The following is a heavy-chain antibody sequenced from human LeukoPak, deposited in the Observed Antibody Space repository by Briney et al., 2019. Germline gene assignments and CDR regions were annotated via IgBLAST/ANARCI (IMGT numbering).Heavy chain of an antibody. Sequence: PGGSLRLSCSASGFTFSNYAMHWVRQTPDKGLQWVALLSYDGANKYYADSVKGRFTISRDNSKNTVYFQMNSLRAEDTAVYYCARGLATTVEGDYWGQGTLVTVSS. D-gene: IGHD4-23*01. CDR1: GFTFSNYA. V-gene: IGHV3-30*14. CDR3: ARGLATTVEGDY. J-gene: IGHJ4*02. CDR2: LSYDGANK.